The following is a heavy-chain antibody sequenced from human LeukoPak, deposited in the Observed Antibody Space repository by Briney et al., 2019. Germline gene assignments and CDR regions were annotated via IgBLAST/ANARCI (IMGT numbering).Heavy chain of an antibody. CDR1: GFTFSSYW. J-gene: IGHJ4*02. V-gene: IGHV3-11*05. CDR2: ISSSSSYT. CDR3: AGDTRDGYNWDFDY. Sequence: PGGSLRLSCAASGFTFSSYWMHWVRQAPGKGLEWVSYISSSSSYTNYADSVKGRFTISRDNAKNSLYLQMNSLRAEDTAVYYCAGDTRDGYNWDFDYWGQGTLVTVSS. D-gene: IGHD5-24*01.